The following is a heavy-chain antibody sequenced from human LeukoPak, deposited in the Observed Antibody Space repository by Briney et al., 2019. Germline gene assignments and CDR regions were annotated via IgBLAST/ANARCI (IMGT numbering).Heavy chain of an antibody. Sequence: GASVKVSCKASGGTFSSYAISWVRQAPGQGLEWMGRIIPILGIANHAQKFQGRVTITADKSTSTAYMELSSLRSEDTAVYYCAREERYYDILTGYYPHFDYWGQGTLVTVSS. CDR2: IIPILGIA. CDR1: GGTFSSYA. J-gene: IGHJ4*02. V-gene: IGHV1-69*04. D-gene: IGHD3-9*01. CDR3: AREERYYDILTGYYPHFDY.